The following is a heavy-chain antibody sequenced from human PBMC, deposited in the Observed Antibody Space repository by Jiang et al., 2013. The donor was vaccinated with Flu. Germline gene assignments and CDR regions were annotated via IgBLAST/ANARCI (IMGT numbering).Heavy chain of an antibody. CDR1: GFTFSSHA. D-gene: IGHD1-26*01. V-gene: IGHV3-33*05. CDR3: VSEVGVRNFDY. CDR2: VSHDGNNG. J-gene: IGHJ4*02. Sequence: QLLESGGGVVQPGRSLRLSCAASGFTFSSHAMHWVRQAPGKGLEWVAVVSHDGNNGYYVDSVKGRFTISRDNSKNTLYLQMNSLRVEDTAVYYCVSEVGVRNFDYWGQGTLVTVSS.